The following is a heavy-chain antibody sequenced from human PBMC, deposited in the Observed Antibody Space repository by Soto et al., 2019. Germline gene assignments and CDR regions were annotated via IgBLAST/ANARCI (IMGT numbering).Heavy chain of an antibody. CDR2: IYYSGST. CDR3: ARGAGYFDY. CDR1: GGSISGYY. V-gene: IGHV4-59*01. J-gene: IGHJ4*02. Sequence: PSETLSLTCTVFGGSISGYYWSWIRQPPGKGLEWIGYIYYSGSTNYNPSLKSRVTISVDTSKNQFSLKLSSVTAADTAVYYCARGAGYFDYWGQGTLVTVSS.